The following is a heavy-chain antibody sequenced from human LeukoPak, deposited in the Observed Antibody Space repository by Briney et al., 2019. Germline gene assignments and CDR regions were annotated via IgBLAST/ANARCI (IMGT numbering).Heavy chain of an antibody. Sequence: SETLSLTCTVSGGSISSYYWSWIRQPPGKGLEWIGYIYYSGSTNYNPSLKSRVTISVDTSKNQFSLKLSSVTAADTAVYCCARQVRPWDSFDYWGQGTLVTVSS. CDR1: GGSISSYY. D-gene: IGHD1-26*01. J-gene: IGHJ4*02. V-gene: IGHV4-59*08. CDR2: IYYSGST. CDR3: ARQVRPWDSFDY.